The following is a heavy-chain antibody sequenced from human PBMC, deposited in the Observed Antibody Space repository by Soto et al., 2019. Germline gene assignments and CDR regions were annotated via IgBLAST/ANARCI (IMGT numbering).Heavy chain of an antibody. V-gene: IGHV3-23*01. CDR1: GFTFSSYA. D-gene: IGHD1-7*01. CDR2: SSATGAGT. CDR3: AKDRRAGGNYGFYSDF. J-gene: IGHJ4*02. Sequence: EVQLLESGGGLLQPGGPLSLPCAASGFTFSSYAMTWVRQAQGKGLEWVPFSSATGAGTYYADSVKGRFTISRDNSKNTLYLQMTSLRADDTAVYYCAKDRRAGGNYGFYSDFWGQGALVIVSS.